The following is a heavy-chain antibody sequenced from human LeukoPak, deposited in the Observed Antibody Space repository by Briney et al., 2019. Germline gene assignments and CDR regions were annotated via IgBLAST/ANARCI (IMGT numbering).Heavy chain of an antibody. CDR1: GYTFTSYY. D-gene: IGHD1/OR15-1a*01. CDR3: ARDDGRGTYYFDY. Sequence: ASVKVSCKASGYTFTSYYIHWVRQTPGQGLEWTGIINANSGSTTNAQRFQGRVTMTRDTSTSTVYMELSSLRSEDTAVYYCARDDGRGTYYFDYWGQGTLVTVSS. CDR2: INANSGST. V-gene: IGHV1-46*01. J-gene: IGHJ4*02.